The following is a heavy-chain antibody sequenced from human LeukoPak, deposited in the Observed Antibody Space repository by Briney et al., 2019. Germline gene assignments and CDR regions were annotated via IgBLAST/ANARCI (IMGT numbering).Heavy chain of an antibody. CDR1: GGSISSGDYY. Sequence: PSETLSLTCTVSGGSISSGDYYWSWIRQPPGKGLEWIGYIYYSGSTYYNPSLKSRVVISVDTSKNQFSLKLTSVTAADTAVYYCARERRIAVAGTHIDYWGQGTLVTVSS. CDR2: IYYSGST. CDR3: ARERRIAVAGTHIDY. J-gene: IGHJ4*02. D-gene: IGHD6-19*01. V-gene: IGHV4-30-4*01.